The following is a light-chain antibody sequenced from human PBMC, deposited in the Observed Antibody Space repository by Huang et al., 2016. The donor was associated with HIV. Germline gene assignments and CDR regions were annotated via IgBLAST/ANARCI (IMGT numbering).Light chain of an antibody. V-gene: IGKV3-15*01. CDR2: DAS. Sequence: EIVMTQSPATLSVSPGERATLSCRASETVQTNLAWYQHRPGQAPRLRIFDASIRASDIPARFSGSGSGTEFTLTISSVQSEDFAVYYCQQYAKRPRTFGQGSKVDLK. CDR1: ETVQTN. CDR3: QQYAKRPRT. J-gene: IGKJ1*01.